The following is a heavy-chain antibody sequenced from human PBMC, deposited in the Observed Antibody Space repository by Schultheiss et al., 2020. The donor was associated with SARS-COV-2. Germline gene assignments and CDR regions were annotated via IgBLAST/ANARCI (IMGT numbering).Heavy chain of an antibody. Sequence: SQTLSLTCAVYGGSFSGYYWSWVRQAPGKGLEWIGEINHSGSTNYNPSLKSRVTMSVDTSKNQFSLKLSSVTAADTAVYYCARHGAKKYSSSSGNWFDPWGQGTLVTVSS. CDR3: ARHGAKKYSSSSGNWFDP. D-gene: IGHD6-6*01. V-gene: IGHV4-34*01. CDR1: GGSFSGYY. CDR2: INHSGST. J-gene: IGHJ5*02.